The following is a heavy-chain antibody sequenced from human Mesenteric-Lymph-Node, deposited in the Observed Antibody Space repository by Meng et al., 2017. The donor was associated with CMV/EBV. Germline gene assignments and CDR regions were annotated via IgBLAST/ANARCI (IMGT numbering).Heavy chain of an antibody. CDR2: INSSSSYI. J-gene: IGHJ6*02. Sequence: GESLKISCAASGFTFSSYSMNWVRQAPGKGLEWVSSINSSSSYIYYADSVKGRFTISRDNAKKSLNLQMNSLRAEDTAVYYCASQDSALTHGMDVWGQGTTVTVSS. CDR3: ASQDSALTHGMDV. CDR1: GFTFSSYS. D-gene: IGHD5-18*01. V-gene: IGHV3-21*01.